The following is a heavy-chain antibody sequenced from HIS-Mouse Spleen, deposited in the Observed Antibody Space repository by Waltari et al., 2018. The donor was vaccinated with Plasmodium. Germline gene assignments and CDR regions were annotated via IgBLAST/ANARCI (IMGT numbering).Heavy chain of an antibody. Sequence: QVQLVQSGAEVKKPGASVKVSCKASGYTFIRYGISWVRQAPGQGLEWMGWISAYNGNTKYAQKLQGRVSMTTDTSTSTAYMELRSLRSDDTAVYYCARSHFRFLEWLFDYWGQGTLVTVSS. J-gene: IGHJ4*02. V-gene: IGHV1-18*01. CDR1: GYTFIRYG. CDR2: ISAYNGNT. D-gene: IGHD3-3*01. CDR3: ARSHFRFLEWLFDY.